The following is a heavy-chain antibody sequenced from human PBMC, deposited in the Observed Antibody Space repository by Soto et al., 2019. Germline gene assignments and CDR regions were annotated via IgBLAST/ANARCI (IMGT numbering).Heavy chain of an antibody. D-gene: IGHD1-1*01. J-gene: IGHJ3*02. V-gene: IGHV4-39*01. CDR3: ARLMHHDYAFDI. CDR1: GGSISSSSYY. Sequence: QLQLQESGPGLVKPSETLSLTCTVSGGSISSSSYYWGWIRQPPGKGLEWIGSIYYSGSTYYNPSLKSRVTISVDTSKNQFSLKLSSVTAADTAVYYCARLMHHDYAFDIWGQGTMVTVSS. CDR2: IYYSGST.